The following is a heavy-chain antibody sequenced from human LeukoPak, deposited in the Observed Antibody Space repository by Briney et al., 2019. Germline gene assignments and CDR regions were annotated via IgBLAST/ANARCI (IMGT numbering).Heavy chain of an antibody. CDR1: GFTVSTNY. CDR3: ARHSGHYYYGMDV. CDR2: ISSSSSYT. D-gene: IGHD1-26*01. Sequence: GGSLRLSCAASGFTVSTNYMTWVRQAPGKGLEWVSYISSSSSYTNYADSVKGRFTISRDNAKNSLYLQMNSLRAEDTAVYYCARHSGHYYYGMDVWGQGTTVTVSS. J-gene: IGHJ6*02. V-gene: IGHV3-11*06.